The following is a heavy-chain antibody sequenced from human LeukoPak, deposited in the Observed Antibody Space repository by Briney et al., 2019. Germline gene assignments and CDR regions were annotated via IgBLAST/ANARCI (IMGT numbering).Heavy chain of an antibody. CDR2: INHSGST. Sequence: PSETLSLTCAVYGGSFSGYYWSWIRQPPGKGLEWIGEINHSGSTNYNPSLKSRVTISVDTSKNQFSLKLSSVTAADTAVYYCARSITMVRGVIVYWGQGTLVTVSS. D-gene: IGHD3-10*01. V-gene: IGHV4-34*01. CDR3: ARSITMVRGVIVY. J-gene: IGHJ4*02. CDR1: GGSFSGYY.